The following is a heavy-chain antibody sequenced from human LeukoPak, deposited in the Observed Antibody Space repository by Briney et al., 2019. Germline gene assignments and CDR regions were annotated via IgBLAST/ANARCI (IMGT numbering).Heavy chain of an antibody. D-gene: IGHD2-2*01. CDR2: ISWNSGSI. CDR3: AKAHCSSTSCGSDY. CDR1: GFTFDDYA. J-gene: IGHJ4*02. Sequence: GGSLRLSCAVSGFTFDDYAMHWVRQVPGKGLEWVSGISWNSGSIGYADSVKGRFTISRDNAKNSLYLQMNSLRAEDTALYYCAKAHCSSTSCGSDYWGQGTLVTVSS. V-gene: IGHV3-9*01.